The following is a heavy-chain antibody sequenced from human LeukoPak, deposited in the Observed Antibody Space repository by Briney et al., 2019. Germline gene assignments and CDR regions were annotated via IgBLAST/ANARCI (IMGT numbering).Heavy chain of an antibody. CDR2: IRSKAYGGTT. Sequence: GRSLRLSCTASGFTFGDYAMSWVRQAPGKGLEWVGFIRSKAYGGTTEYAASVKGRFTISRDDSKSIAYLQMNSLKTEDTAVYYCTRDRDSSGYYDAFDIWGQGTMVTVSS. CDR3: TRDRDSSGYYDAFDI. CDR1: GFTFGDYA. J-gene: IGHJ3*02. V-gene: IGHV3-49*04. D-gene: IGHD3-22*01.